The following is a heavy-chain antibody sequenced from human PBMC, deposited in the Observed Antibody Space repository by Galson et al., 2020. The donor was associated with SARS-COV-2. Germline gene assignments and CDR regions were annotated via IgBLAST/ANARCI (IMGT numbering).Heavy chain of an antibody. V-gene: IGHV3-53*01. D-gene: IGHD4-17*01. CDR3: ATSGGDYGPSQASGWDLYYYYYGMDV. CDR2: IYSGGNT. CDR1: GFTVSNNY. Sequence: GGSLRLSCAASGFTVSNNYMSWVRQAPGKGLEWVSVIYSGGNTYYADSVKGRFTISRDNSKNTLYLQMNSLRAEDTAVYYCATSGGDYGPSQASGWDLYYYYYGMDVWGQGTTVTVSS. J-gene: IGHJ6*02.